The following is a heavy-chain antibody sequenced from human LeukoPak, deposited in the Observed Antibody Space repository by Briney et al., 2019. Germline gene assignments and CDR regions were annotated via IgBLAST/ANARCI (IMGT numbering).Heavy chain of an antibody. CDR2: IKRETDGGTI. D-gene: IGHD3-22*01. CDR1: GVTLNNAW. J-gene: IGHJ1*01. Sequence: GGSLRLSCAASGVTLNNAWMSWVRQAPGKGLEWLGRIKRETDGGTIDYAAPVKGRFTISRDDSRNTLYLQMDSLKIEDTAVYYCTTDRYYDNSELQFQHWGQGTLVTVSP. CDR3: TTDRYYDNSELQFQH. V-gene: IGHV3-15*01.